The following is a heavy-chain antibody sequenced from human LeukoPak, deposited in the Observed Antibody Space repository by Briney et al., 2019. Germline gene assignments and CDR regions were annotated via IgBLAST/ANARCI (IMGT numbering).Heavy chain of an antibody. J-gene: IGHJ4*02. CDR1: GGSFSGYY. Sequence: SETLSLTCAVYGGSFSGYYWSWIRQPPGKGLEWIGEINHSGSTNYNPSLKSRVTISVDTSKNQFSLKLSSVTAADTAVYYCARGHSEVGVVVHSYYFDYWGQRTLVTVSS. V-gene: IGHV4-34*01. CDR2: INHSGST. CDR3: ARGHSEVGVVVHSYYFDY. D-gene: IGHD3-22*01.